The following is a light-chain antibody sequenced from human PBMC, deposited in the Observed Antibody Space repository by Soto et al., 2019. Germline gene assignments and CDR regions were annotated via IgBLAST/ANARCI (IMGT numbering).Light chain of an antibody. CDR1: SSDVGGYNF. V-gene: IGLV2-8*01. J-gene: IGLJ2*01. CDR2: DVT. Sequence: QSALTQPPSASGSPGQSVTISCTGASSDVGGYNFVSWYQHHPGKAPRLMIYDVTQRPSGVPDRFSGSKSGNTASLTVSGLQVDDEAYYYCSSYAGSSIPVAFGGGTKVTGL. CDR3: SSYAGSSIPVA.